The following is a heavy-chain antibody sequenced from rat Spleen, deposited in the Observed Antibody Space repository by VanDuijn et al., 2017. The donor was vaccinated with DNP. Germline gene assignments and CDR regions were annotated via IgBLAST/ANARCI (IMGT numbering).Heavy chain of an antibody. V-gene: IGHV2-6*01. CDR2: ISSGGST. CDR1: GFSLTDYS. J-gene: IGHJ2*01. CDR3: ASGDGD. D-gene: IGHD1-1*01. Sequence: QVQLKESGPGMVQPSQTLSLTCTVSGFSLTDYSVHWVRQPPGKVLEWIAAISSGGSTYYNSALKSRLSISRDTSKSQVFLKMNSLQTEDTAMYFCASGDGDWGQGVMVTVSS.